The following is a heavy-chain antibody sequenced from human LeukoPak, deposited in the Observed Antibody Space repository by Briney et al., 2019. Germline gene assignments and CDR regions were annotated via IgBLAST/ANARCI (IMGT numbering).Heavy chain of an antibody. CDR3: ARDWAGFDY. V-gene: IGHV3-7*01. D-gene: IGHD3-16*01. CDR1: GFTFSSYA. J-gene: IGHJ4*02. Sequence: GGSLRLSCAASGFTFSSYAMSWVRQAPGKGLEWVANIKQDGSEKYYVDSVKGRFTISRDNAKNSLYLQMSSLRAEDTAVYYCARDWAGFDYWGQGTLVTVSS. CDR2: IKQDGSEK.